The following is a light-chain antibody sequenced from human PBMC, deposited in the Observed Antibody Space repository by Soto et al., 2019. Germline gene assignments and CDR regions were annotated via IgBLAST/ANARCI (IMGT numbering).Light chain of an antibody. J-gene: IGKJ1*01. CDR1: QDINKN. V-gene: IGKV1-39*01. CDR2: KIS. CDR3: QQTKTPGT. Sequence: DIQMTQSPSSLSASVGDRVTITCQASQDINKNLNWYQQKPGRAPTLLIYKISTLQNGVPSRFSGSESGTDFTLTISSLQPEDFTTYYCQQTKTPGTFGQGTKVDIK.